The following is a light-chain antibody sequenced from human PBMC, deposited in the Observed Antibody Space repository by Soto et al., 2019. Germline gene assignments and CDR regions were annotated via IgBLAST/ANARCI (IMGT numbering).Light chain of an antibody. CDR1: SGHSSYA. Sequence: QSVRTQSPSASASLGASVKLTCNLSSGHSSYAIAWHQQQPEKGPRYLMKLNSDGSHSKGDGIPDRFSGSSSGAERYLTISSLQSEDEADYYCQTWGTGPWVFGGGTKLTVL. J-gene: IGLJ3*02. CDR2: LNSDGSH. CDR3: QTWGTGPWV. V-gene: IGLV4-69*01.